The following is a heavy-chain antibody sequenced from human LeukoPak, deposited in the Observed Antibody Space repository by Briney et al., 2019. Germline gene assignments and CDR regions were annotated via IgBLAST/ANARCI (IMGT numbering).Heavy chain of an antibody. D-gene: IGHD3-9*01. CDR2: ISYDGSNK. CDR3: AKDHILTGYSHDAFDI. V-gene: IGHV3-30*18. J-gene: IGHJ3*02. Sequence: PEGSRRLSCAASGFTFSSYGMHWVRQAPGKGLEWVAVISYDGSNKDYADSVKGRFTISRDNSKNTLYLQMNGLRAEDTAVYYCAKDHILTGYSHDAFDIWGQGTMVTVSS. CDR1: GFTFSSYG.